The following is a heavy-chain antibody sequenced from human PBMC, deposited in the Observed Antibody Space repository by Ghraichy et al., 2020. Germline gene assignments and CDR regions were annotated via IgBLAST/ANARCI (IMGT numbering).Heavy chain of an antibody. CDR3: TRDPEALDY. CDR1: GFTFSLYS. J-gene: IGHJ4*02. CDR2: INSRGTI. Sequence: GESLNISCAASGFTFSLYSMNWVRQAPGKGLEWISYINSRGTIYYADSVKGRFTISRDNAKNSLYLQMNSLRDEDTAVYYCTRDPEALDYWGQGTQVTVSS. V-gene: IGHV3-48*02.